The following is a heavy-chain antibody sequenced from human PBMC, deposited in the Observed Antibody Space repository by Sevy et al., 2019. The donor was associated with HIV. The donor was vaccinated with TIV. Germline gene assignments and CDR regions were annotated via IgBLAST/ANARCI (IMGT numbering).Heavy chain of an antibody. CDR3: AKARLRSNWFDP. Sequence: GGSLRLSCAASGFTFSSYAMSWVRQAPGKGLEWVSAISGSGGSTYYAASVKGRFTSSRDNSKNRLYLRMNSLRAEDTAVYYCAKARLRSNWFDPWGQGTLVTVSS. V-gene: IGHV3-23*01. J-gene: IGHJ5*02. D-gene: IGHD4-17*01. CDR2: ISGSGGST. CDR1: GFTFSSYA.